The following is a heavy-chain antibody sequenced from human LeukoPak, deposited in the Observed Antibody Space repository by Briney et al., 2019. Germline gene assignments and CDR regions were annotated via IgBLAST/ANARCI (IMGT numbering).Heavy chain of an antibody. CDR3: ARRGYSYGYDY. CDR2: IYYSGST. V-gene: IGHV4-59*01. CDR1: GGSISSYY. D-gene: IGHD5-18*01. Sequence: SETLSLTCTVSGGSISSYYWSWIRQPPGKGLEWTGYIYYSGSTNYNPSLKSRVTISVDTSKNHFSLKLSSVTAADTAVYYCARRGYSYGYDYWGQGTLVTVSS. J-gene: IGHJ4*02.